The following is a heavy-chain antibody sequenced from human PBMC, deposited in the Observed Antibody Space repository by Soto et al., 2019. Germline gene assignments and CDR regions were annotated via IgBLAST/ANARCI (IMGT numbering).Heavy chain of an antibody. Sequence: PSETLSLTCTVSGVSIANFFWSWIRQPPGKGLEWIGYMSQGGTTTYNPSLKGRATISVDTSKNQLSLKLTSVTAADTAMYYCARDRGGIKARFEYWGQGTRVTGSS. D-gene: IGHD3-10*01. CDR2: MSQGGTT. CDR1: GVSIANFF. J-gene: IGHJ4*02. V-gene: IGHV4-59*08. CDR3: ARDRGGIKARFEY.